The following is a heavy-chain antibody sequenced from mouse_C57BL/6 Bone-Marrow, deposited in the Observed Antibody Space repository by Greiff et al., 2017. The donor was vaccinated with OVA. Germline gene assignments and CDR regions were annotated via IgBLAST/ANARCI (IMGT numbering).Heavy chain of an antibody. Sequence: EVKLVESEGGLVQPGRSMKLSCTASGFTFSDYYMAWVRQVPEKGLEWVANINYDGSSTYYLDSLKSRFIISRDNAKNILYLQMSSLKSEDTATYYCARGGSSGYVGAMDYWGQGTSVTVSS. CDR3: ARGGSSGYVGAMDY. V-gene: IGHV5-16*01. CDR1: GFTFSDYY. J-gene: IGHJ4*01. D-gene: IGHD3-2*02. CDR2: INYDGSST.